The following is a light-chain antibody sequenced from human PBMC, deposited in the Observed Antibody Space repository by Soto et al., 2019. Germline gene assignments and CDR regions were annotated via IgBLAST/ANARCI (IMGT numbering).Light chain of an antibody. CDR2: DVS. CDR3: SSFTGFSTV. J-gene: IGLJ1*01. V-gene: IGLV2-11*01. Sequence: QSALTQPRSVSGSPRQSVSISCTGTSSDVGGYSFVSWYQQYPGKAPKLIIYDVSKRPSGVPDRFSGSKFGNTASLTVSGLQTEDEADYYCSSFTGFSTVFGSGTKVTVL. CDR1: SSDVGGYSF.